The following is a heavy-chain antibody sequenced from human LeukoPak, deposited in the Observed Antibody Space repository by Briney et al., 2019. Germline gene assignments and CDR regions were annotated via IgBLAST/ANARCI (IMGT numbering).Heavy chain of an antibody. D-gene: IGHD3-10*01. CDR1: GYTFTSYD. J-gene: IGHJ4*02. Sequence: ASVKVSCKASGYTFTSYDINWVRQATGQGLEWMGWMNPYSSNTGYAQKFQGRVTMTRNTSIRTAYMELSSLRSEDTAVYYCTRSGSGSYYFDFWGQGTLVTVSS. CDR3: TRSGSGSYYFDF. CDR2: MNPYSSNT. V-gene: IGHV1-8*01.